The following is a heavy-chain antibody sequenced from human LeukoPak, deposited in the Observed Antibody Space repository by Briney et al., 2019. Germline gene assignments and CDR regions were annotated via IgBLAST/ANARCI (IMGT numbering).Heavy chain of an antibody. CDR3: ARGEVVVALVY. J-gene: IGHJ4*02. Sequence: PSETLSLTCAVSGYSISSDYYWSWIRQPPGQGLEWIGYIYYSGSTYYNPSLKSRVTISVDTSKNQFSLKLSSVTAADTAVYYCARGEVVVALVYWGQGTLVTVSS. D-gene: IGHD2-15*01. CDR2: IYYSGST. CDR1: GYSISSDYY. V-gene: IGHV4-30-4*08.